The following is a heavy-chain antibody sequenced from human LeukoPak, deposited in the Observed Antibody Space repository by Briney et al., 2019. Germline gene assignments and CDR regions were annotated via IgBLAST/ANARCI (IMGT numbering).Heavy chain of an antibody. CDR2: INHSGST. V-gene: IGHV4-34*01. J-gene: IGHJ4*02. CDR3: ARVFGKRTRILRGGYYFDY. CDR1: GGSFSGYY. Sequence: PSETLSLTCAVYGGSFSGYYWSWIRQPPGKGLEWIGEINHSGSTNYNPSLKSRVTISVDTSKNQFSLKLSSVTAADTAVYYCARVFGKRTRILRGGYYFDYWGQGTLVTVSS. D-gene: IGHD3-9*01.